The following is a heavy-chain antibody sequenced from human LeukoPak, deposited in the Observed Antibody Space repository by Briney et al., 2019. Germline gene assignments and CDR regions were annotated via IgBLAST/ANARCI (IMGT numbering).Heavy chain of an antibody. D-gene: IGHD3-16*01. CDR3: ARLVLSYGNAFDH. Sequence: PSETLSLTCAVSGGSISSGTYYWSWIRQPPGKGLEWIGSINYSGNTYYDSSLKSRVTISVDTSKNHFSLRLSSVTAADTAVYYCARLVLSYGNAFDHWGQGTLVTVSS. V-gene: IGHV4-39*02. CDR1: GGSISSGTYY. CDR2: INYSGNT. J-gene: IGHJ4*02.